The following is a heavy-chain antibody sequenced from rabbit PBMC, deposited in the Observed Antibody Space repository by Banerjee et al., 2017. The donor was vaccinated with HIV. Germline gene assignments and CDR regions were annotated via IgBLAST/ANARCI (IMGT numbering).Heavy chain of an antibody. CDR2: IYAGSSGST. V-gene: IGHV1S45*01. CDR1: GFDLSGYYY. Sequence: QEQLVESGGDLVKPGGSLTLTCKASGFDLSGYYYICWVRQAPGKGLEWIACIYAGSSGSTHYASWAKGRFTISKTSSTTVTLQMTSLTAADTATYFCARDLAGVIGWNFDLWGPGTLVTVS. J-gene: IGHJ4*01. CDR3: ARDLAGVIGWNFDL. D-gene: IGHD4-1*01.